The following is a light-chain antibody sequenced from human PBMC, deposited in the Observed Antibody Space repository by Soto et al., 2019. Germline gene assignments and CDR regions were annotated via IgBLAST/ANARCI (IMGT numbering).Light chain of an antibody. Sequence: QPVVTQEPSLTVSPGGTVTLTCASSTGAVTSGYYPNWFQQKAGQAPRVLIYSTSNKHSWTPARFSGSLLGGKAALTLSGVQPEDEAEYYCLLFYGDAWVFGGGTELTVL. CDR2: STS. J-gene: IGLJ3*02. V-gene: IGLV7-43*01. CDR3: LLFYGDAWV. CDR1: TGAVTSGYY.